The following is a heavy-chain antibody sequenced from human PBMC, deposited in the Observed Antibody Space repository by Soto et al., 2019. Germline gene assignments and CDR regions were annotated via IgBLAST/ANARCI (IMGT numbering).Heavy chain of an antibody. CDR2: ISAYNGNT. Sequence: ASVKVSCKASGYTFTSYGISWVRQAPGQGLEWMGWISAYNGNTNYAQKLQGRVTMTTDTSTSTAYMELRSLRSDDTAVYYCARGSRGYSGYDPPDYFDYWGQGTLVTVSS. CDR1: GYTFTSYG. V-gene: IGHV1-18*01. D-gene: IGHD5-12*01. J-gene: IGHJ4*02. CDR3: ARGSRGYSGYDPPDYFDY.